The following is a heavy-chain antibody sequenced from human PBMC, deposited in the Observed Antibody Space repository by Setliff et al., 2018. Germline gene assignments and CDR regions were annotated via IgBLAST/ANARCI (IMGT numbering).Heavy chain of an antibody. Sequence: GASVKVSCKASGYTFTNYDINWVRRATGQGLEWMGWINPNSGNTGYAQNFQGRVTMTRNTSISTAYMELSSLRFEDTAVYYCARGPRHNFWSGYYLVAVNYWGQGTLVTVSS. CDR1: GYTFTNYD. J-gene: IGHJ4*02. CDR2: INPNSGNT. D-gene: IGHD3-3*01. CDR3: ARGPRHNFWSGYYLVAVNY. V-gene: IGHV1-8*02.